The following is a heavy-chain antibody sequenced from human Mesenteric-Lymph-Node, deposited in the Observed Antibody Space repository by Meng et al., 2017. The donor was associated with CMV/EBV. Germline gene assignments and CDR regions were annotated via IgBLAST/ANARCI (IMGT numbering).Heavy chain of an antibody. CDR2: ISSTYYT. V-gene: IGHV3-21*04. Sequence: GGSLRLSCAASGFTFSSYEMNWVRQAPGKGLEWVSTISSTYYTYDTDSVRGRFTISRDNAKNSLYLQMNSLRAEDTAVYYCARGVGSSDFWSGHSYYYDMDVWGQGTTVTVSS. CDR1: GFTFSSYE. D-gene: IGHD3-3*01. J-gene: IGHJ6*02. CDR3: ARGVGSSDFWSGHSYYYDMDV.